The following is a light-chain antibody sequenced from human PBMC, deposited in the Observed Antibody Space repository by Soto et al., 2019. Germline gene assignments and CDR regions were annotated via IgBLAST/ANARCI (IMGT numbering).Light chain of an antibody. CDR2: DAS. Sequence: ANQLTQSPSSLSASVGDRVTITCRASQAISSALAWYQQKPGKPPKLLIYDASTLQSGVPSRFSGTASGTDFTLTINSLQPEDFATYYCQQFNNWPVTFGPGTKVYIK. CDR3: QQFNNWPVT. V-gene: IGKV1D-13*01. J-gene: IGKJ3*01. CDR1: QAISSA.